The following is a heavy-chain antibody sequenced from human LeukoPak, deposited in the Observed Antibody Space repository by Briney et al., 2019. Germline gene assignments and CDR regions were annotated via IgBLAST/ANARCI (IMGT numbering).Heavy chain of an antibody. Sequence: SETLSLTCAVYGGSFSGYYWSWIRQPPGKGREWIGEINHSGSTNYNPSLKSRVTISVDTSKNQFSLKLSSVTAADTAVYYCARASYCTNGVCPHYYYYYGMDVWGQGTTVTVSS. CDR3: ARASYCTNGVCPHYYYYYGMDV. CDR1: GGSFSGYY. J-gene: IGHJ6*02. D-gene: IGHD2-8*01. CDR2: INHSGST. V-gene: IGHV4-34*01.